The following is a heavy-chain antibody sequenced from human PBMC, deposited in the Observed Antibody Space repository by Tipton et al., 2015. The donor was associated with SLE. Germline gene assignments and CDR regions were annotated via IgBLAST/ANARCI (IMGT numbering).Heavy chain of an antibody. D-gene: IGHD6-19*01. Sequence: TLSLTCTVSSGSISSSSYYWGWIRQPPGKGLEWIGSIYYSGSTYYNPSLKSRVTISVDTSKNQFSLKLSSVTAADTAVYYCARHSRGIAVAGGLDYWGQGTLVTVSS. CDR3: ARHSRGIAVAGGLDY. CDR1: SGSISSSSYY. J-gene: IGHJ4*02. CDR2: IYYSGST. V-gene: IGHV4-39*07.